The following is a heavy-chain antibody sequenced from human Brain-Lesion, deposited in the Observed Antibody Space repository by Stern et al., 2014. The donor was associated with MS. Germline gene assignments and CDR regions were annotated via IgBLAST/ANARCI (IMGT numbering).Heavy chain of an antibody. CDR2: FDPEDGAT. Sequence: VLLEESGVEGRSPGSSVKVSRKVSGHTLTELSMHWVRQDPRKGLEWTGGFDPEDGATISTQKFQGRVTLTEDTSHDNTYTPLSSLRTEDTAVYYCATLSPDAGGNYYRHFDYRGQGTLVTVSS. CDR3: ATLSPDAGGNYYRHFDY. D-gene: IGHD1-26*01. V-gene: IGHV1-24*01. J-gene: IGHJ4*02. CDR1: GHTLTELS.